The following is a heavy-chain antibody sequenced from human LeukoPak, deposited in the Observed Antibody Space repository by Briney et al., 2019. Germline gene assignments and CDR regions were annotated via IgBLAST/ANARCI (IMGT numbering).Heavy chain of an antibody. CDR2: FSTYNGNK. D-gene: IGHD2-21*01. Sequence: ASVKVSCKASGYTFTSYAITWLRQAPGQGPEWMGWFSTYNGNKNYAQKFQGRVTMTADTSTSTAYMELKNLESDDTAVCYCARGSGGGEPNDYWGQGTLVTVSS. V-gene: IGHV1-18*01. CDR1: GYTFTSYA. J-gene: IGHJ4*02. CDR3: ARGSGGGEPNDY.